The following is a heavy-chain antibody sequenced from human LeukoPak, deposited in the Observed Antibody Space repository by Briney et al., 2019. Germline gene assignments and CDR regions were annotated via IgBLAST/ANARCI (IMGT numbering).Heavy chain of an antibody. D-gene: IGHD3-10*01. V-gene: IGHV6-1*01. J-gene: IGHJ6*02. CDR2: TYYRSKWYN. Sequence: SQTLSLTCAISGDSVSSNSAAWNWIRQSPSRGLEWLGRTYYRSKWYNDYAVSVKSRITINPDTSKNQFSLQLNSVTPEDAAVYYCARDGVWFGELSYYYYGMDVWGQGTTVTVSS. CDR3: ARDGVWFGELSYYYYGMDV. CDR1: GDSVSSNSAA.